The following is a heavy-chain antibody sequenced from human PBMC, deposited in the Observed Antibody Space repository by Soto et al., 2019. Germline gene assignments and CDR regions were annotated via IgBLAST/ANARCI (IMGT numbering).Heavy chain of an antibody. CDR1: AGSISNYF. CDR2: IDNRGST. V-gene: IGHV4-4*07. CDR3: ARGGQDFWSGPFDY. Sequence: SETLSLTCTVSAGSISNYFCNWIRQPAGKGLEWIGRIDNRGSTNYNPSLKSRVNMSSDTSRNQFSLKLNSVTAADTAVYYCARGGQDFWSGPFDYWGQGALVTVSS. D-gene: IGHD3-3*01. J-gene: IGHJ4*02.